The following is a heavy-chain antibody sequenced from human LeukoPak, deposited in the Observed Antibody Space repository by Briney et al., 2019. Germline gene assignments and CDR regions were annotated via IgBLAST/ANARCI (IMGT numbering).Heavy chain of an antibody. CDR3: ARDSDSSGYYYDY. V-gene: IGHV4-4*07. CDR1: GGSISSYY. J-gene: IGHJ4*02. D-gene: IGHD3-22*01. Sequence: SETLSLTCTVSGGSISSYYWSWIRQPAGKGLEWIGSIYSSGSTYYNPSLKSRVTISVDTSKNQFSLKLSSVTAADTAVYYCARDSDSSGYYYDYWGQGTLVTVSS. CDR2: IYSSGST.